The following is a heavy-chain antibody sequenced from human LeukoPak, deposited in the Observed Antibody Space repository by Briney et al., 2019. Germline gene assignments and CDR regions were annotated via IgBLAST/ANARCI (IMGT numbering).Heavy chain of an antibody. CDR3: ARHEGGAYSYGLHDAFDV. J-gene: IGHJ3*01. V-gene: IGHV4-59*08. CDR2: IFYSGST. D-gene: IGHD5-18*01. CDR1: GGSLRNFY. Sequence: PSETLSLTCTVSGGSLRNFYWSWIRQSPETGLEWIAYIFYSGSTIYNPSLKSRVTILLDTSKSQFSLKLRSVTAADTAVYYCARHEGGAYSYGLHDAFDVWGQGTMVTVSS.